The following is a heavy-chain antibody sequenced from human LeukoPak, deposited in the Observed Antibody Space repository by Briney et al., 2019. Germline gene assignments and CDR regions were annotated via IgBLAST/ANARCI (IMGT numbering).Heavy chain of an antibody. Sequence: ASVNVSCKASRYTFTGYYMHWVRQAPGQGLEWMGWINPHSGDKNYAQKFQGRVTMTRDTSTSTAYMEVSRLRSDDTAVYYCAKDMRSRGYSGYDCFDYWGQGTLVTVSS. V-gene: IGHV1-2*02. CDR3: AKDMRSRGYSGYDCFDY. D-gene: IGHD5-12*01. CDR2: INPHSGDK. CDR1: RYTFTGYY. J-gene: IGHJ4*02.